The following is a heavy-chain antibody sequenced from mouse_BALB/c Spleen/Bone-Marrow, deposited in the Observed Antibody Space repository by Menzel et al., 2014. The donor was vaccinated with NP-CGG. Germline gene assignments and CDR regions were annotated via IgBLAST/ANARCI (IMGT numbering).Heavy chain of an antibody. V-gene: IGHV1-5*01. CDR3: XXXXXXXXXXXXXDY. CDR1: GYTFTSYW. Sequence: EVKLMESGTVLARPGASVKMSCKASGYTFTSYWMHWVKQRPGQGXXWIGAIYPGNRDTSYNQKFKGKAKLTAVTSTSTAYMELXXLXXXXSAVYXXXXXXXXXXXXXXXDYWGXGTTLTVSS. CDR2: IYPGNRDT. J-gene: IGHJ2*01.